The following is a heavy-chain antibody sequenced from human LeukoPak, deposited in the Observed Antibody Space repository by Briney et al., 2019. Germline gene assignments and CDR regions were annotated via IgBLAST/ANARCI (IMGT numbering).Heavy chain of an antibody. CDR2: IYPGDSDT. D-gene: IGHD2-15*01. J-gene: IGHJ4*02. V-gene: IGHV5-51*01. CDR3: ARHWGRYCSGGSCLYY. Sequence: GESLKISCKGSGYSFTSYWIGWVRRMPGKGLEWMGIIYPGDSDTRYSPSFQGQVTISADKSTSTAYLQWSSLKASDTAMYYCARHWGRYCSGGSCLYYWGQGTLVTVSS. CDR1: GYSFTSYW.